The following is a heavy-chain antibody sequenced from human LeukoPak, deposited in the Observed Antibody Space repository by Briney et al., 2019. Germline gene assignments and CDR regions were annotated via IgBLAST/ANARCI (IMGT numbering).Heavy chain of an antibody. D-gene: IGHD3-3*01. CDR2: ISGSGGST. Sequence: GGSLRLSCAASGFTFSSYAMSWVRQAPGKGLERVSAISGSGGSTYYADSVKGRFTISRDNSKNTLYLQMNSLRAEDTAVYYCATSYDFWSVGAFDIWGQGTMVTVSS. CDR1: GFTFSSYA. CDR3: ATSYDFWSVGAFDI. V-gene: IGHV3-23*01. J-gene: IGHJ3*02.